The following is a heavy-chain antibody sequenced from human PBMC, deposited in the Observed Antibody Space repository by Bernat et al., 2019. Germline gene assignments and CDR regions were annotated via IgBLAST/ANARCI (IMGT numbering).Heavy chain of an antibody. J-gene: IGHJ4*02. V-gene: IGHV3-11*03. CDR3: ARAHYDYIWGSYHQFDY. CDR2: ISSSSSYT. D-gene: IGHD3-16*02. Sequence: VQLLESGGGLVKPGGSLRLSCAASGFTLSDYYMSWIRQAPGKGLEWVSYISSSSSYTNYADSVKGRFTISRDNAKNSLYLQMNSLRAEDTAVYYCARAHYDYIWGSYHQFDYWGQGTLVTVSS. CDR1: GFTLSDYY.